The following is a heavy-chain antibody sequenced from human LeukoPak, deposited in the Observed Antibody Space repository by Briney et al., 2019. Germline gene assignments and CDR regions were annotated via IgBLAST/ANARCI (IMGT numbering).Heavy chain of an antibody. J-gene: IGHJ4*02. D-gene: IGHD1-26*01. V-gene: IGHV3-21*01. Sequence: GGSLRLSCAASGFTSSSYSMNWVRQAPGKGLEWVSSITTGSSYRYYADSVKGRFTISRDNAQNSLYLQMNSLRAEDTAVYYCARDKISGSYYDYWGQGTLVTVSS. CDR1: GFTSSSYS. CDR3: ARDKISGSYYDY. CDR2: ITTGSSYR.